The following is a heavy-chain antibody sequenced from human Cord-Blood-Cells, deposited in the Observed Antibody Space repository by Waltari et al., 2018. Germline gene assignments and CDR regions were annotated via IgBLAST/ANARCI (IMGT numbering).Heavy chain of an antibody. Sequence: TCAVYGGSFSGYYWSWIRQPPGNGLEWIGEINHSGSTNYNPSLKSRVTISVDKSKNQFSLKLSSVTAADTAVYYCAREYYDFWSGYFDIWGQGTMVTVSS. J-gene: IGHJ3*02. CDR1: GGSFSGYY. CDR3: AREYYDFWSGYFDI. V-gene: IGHV4-34*01. D-gene: IGHD3-3*01. CDR2: INHSGST.